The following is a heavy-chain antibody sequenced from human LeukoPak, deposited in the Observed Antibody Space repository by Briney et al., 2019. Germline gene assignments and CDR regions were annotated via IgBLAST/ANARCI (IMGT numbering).Heavy chain of an antibody. CDR3: VRDRGTYRPIDY. CDR2: ISYTGTYI. Sequence: MPGGSLRLSCAASAFSLNAYNMNWVRQAPGKGLEWVSSISYTGTYIYYADSVKGRFTISRGNAQNSLYLQMNSLRAEDTAIYYCVRDRGTYRPIDYWGQGTLVTVSS. CDR1: AFSLNAYN. J-gene: IGHJ4*02. D-gene: IGHD1-26*01. V-gene: IGHV3-21*04.